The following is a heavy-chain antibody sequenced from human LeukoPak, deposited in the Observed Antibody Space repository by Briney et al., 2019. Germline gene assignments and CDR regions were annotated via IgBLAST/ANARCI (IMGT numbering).Heavy chain of an antibody. CDR1: GYTFTGYY. D-gene: IGHD3-9*01. Sequence: ASVKVSCKASGYTFTGYYMHWVRQAPGQGLEWMGRINPNSGGTNYAQKFQGRVTMTRDTSISTAYMELSSLRSEDTAVYYCARVNRGPYFDWLGPDYYYYMDVWGKGTTVTVSS. V-gene: IGHV1-2*06. J-gene: IGHJ6*03. CDR3: ARVNRGPYFDWLGPDYYYYMDV. CDR2: INPNSGGT.